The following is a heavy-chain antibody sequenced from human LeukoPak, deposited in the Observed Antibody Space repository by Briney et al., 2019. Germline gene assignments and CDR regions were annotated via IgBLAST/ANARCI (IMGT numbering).Heavy chain of an antibody. CDR1: GYTFTGYY. D-gene: IGHD3-10*01. V-gene: IGHV1-2*02. J-gene: IGHJ4*02. CDR3: ARDGGDEYYYGSGSFDY. Sequence: ASVKVSCKASGYTFTGYYMLWVRQAPGQGLEWMGWINPNSGGTNYAQKFQGRVTMTRDTSISTAYMELSRLRSDDTAVYYCARDGGDEYYYGSGSFDYWGQGTLVTVSS. CDR2: INPNSGGT.